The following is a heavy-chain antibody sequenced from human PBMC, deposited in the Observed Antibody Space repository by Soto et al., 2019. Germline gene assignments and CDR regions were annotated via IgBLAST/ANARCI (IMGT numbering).Heavy chain of an antibody. D-gene: IGHD2-15*01. CDR3: AKGYCSGGSCHTFDY. V-gene: IGHV3-23*01. CDR2: VGGGGGTT. Sequence: GGSLRLSCTASGFSFSSYAMSWVRQAPGGGLEWVSFVGGGGGTTFSADSVKGRFTISRDNPKNTLYLQMNSLGAEDTAIYYCAKGYCSGGSCHTFDYWGQGALVTVSS. CDR1: GFSFSSYA. J-gene: IGHJ4*02.